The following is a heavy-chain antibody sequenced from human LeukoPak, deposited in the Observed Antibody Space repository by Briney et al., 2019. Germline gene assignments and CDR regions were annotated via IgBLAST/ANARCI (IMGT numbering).Heavy chain of an antibody. Sequence: GASVKVSCKASGYTFINHAIHWVRQAPPQRLEWMGWINIGNGNTKYSQNFQGRITITRDTSATTAYMDLSSLRSEDTAVYYCARRLGRSFDYWGQGTLVTVSS. J-gene: IGHJ4*02. V-gene: IGHV1-3*04. CDR3: ARRLGRSFDY. CDR2: INIGNGNT. D-gene: IGHD2-21*01. CDR1: GYTFINHA.